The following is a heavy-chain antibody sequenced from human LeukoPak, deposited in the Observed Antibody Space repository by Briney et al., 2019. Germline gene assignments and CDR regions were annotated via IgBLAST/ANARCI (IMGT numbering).Heavy chain of an antibody. Sequence: SETLSLTCTVSGGSISSYYWSWIRQPPGKGLEWIGYIYTSGSTNYNPSLKSRVTILVDTSKNQFSLKLSSVTAADTAVYYCARSWGSSGYYLDYWGQGTLVTSPQ. D-gene: IGHD3-22*01. CDR1: GGSISSYY. CDR2: IYTSGST. J-gene: IGHJ4*02. CDR3: ARSWGSSGYYLDY. V-gene: IGHV4-4*09.